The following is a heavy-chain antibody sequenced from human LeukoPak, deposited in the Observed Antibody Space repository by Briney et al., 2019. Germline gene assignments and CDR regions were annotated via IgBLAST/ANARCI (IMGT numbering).Heavy chain of an antibody. J-gene: IGHJ4*02. D-gene: IGHD6-13*01. CDR3: AKEGGYSSSWYVFRECDY. V-gene: IGHV3-23*01. CDR2: ISGSGGST. Sequence: PGGSLRLSCAASGFTFSSYAMSWVRQAPGKGLEWVSAISGSGGSTYYADSVKGRFTISRDNSKNTLYLQMNSLRAEDTAVYYCAKEGGYSSSWYVFRECDYWGQGTLVTVSS. CDR1: GFTFSSYA.